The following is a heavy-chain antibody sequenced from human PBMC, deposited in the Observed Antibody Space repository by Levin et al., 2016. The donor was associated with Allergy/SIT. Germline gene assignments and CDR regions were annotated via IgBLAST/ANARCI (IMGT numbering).Heavy chain of an antibody. CDR1: GFTFTDSDYF. D-gene: IGHD1-14*01. Sequence: ASVKVSCKASGFTFTDSDYFLHWVRQAPGQGLEWLGWVNSNTGDTRFAQKFQGRVTLTRDTSINTAYMELSGLRSDDTAVYFCARDREVTTSPGMDVWGQGTTVTVSS. CDR2: VNSNTGDT. CDR3: ARDREVTTSPGMDV. J-gene: IGHJ6*02. V-gene: IGHV1-2*02.